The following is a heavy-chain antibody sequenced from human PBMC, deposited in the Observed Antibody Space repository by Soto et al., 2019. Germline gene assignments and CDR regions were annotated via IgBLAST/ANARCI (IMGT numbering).Heavy chain of an antibody. V-gene: IGHV4-59*08. Sequence: SETLSLTCTVSGGSISSYYWSWIRQPPGKGLEWIGYIYYSGSTNYNPSLKSRVTISVDTSKNQFSLKLSSVTAADTAVYYCARHLIDSGYDANFDYWGQGTLVTVSS. CDR1: GGSISSYY. D-gene: IGHD5-12*01. J-gene: IGHJ4*02. CDR2: IYYSGST. CDR3: ARHLIDSGYDANFDY.